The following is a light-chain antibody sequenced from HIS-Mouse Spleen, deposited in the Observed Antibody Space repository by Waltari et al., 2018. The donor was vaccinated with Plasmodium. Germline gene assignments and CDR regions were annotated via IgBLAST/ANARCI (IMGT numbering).Light chain of an antibody. V-gene: IGKV3-11*01. Sequence: EIVLTQSPATLSLSPGERATLSCRASQSVSSYLALYQQKPGQAPRLLIYAASNRATGIPARFSGSGSGTDFTLTISSLEPEDFAVYYCQQRSNWLTFGGGTKVEIK. CDR2: AAS. CDR1: QSVSSY. CDR3: QQRSNWLT. J-gene: IGKJ4*01.